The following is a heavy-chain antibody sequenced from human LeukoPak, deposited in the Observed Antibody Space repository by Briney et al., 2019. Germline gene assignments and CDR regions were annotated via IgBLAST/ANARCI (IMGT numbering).Heavy chain of an antibody. Sequence: SETLSLTCTVSGGSISSSSYYWGWIRQPPGKGLEWIGSIYYSGSTYYNPSLKSRVTISVDTSTNQFSLKLSSVTAADTAVYYCARHSITVSNWFDPWGQGTLVTVSS. CDR3: ARHSITVSNWFDP. V-gene: IGHV4-39*01. D-gene: IGHD3-3*01. CDR2: IYYSGST. J-gene: IGHJ5*02. CDR1: GGSISSSSYY.